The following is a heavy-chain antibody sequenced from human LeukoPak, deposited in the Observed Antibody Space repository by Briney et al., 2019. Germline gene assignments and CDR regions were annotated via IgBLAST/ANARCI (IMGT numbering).Heavy chain of an antibody. CDR1: GGSINAYN. J-gene: IGHJ6*03. Sequence: SETLSLTCTVSGGSINAYNWGGIRQPPGKGLEWIGSIYYSGSTYYNPSLKSRVTISVDTSKNQFSLKLSSVTAADTAVYYCARQQPNDYGDYYYYYYMDVWGKGTTVTVSS. V-gene: IGHV4-39*01. D-gene: IGHD4-17*01. CDR3: ARQQPNDYGDYYYYYYMDV. CDR2: IYYSGST.